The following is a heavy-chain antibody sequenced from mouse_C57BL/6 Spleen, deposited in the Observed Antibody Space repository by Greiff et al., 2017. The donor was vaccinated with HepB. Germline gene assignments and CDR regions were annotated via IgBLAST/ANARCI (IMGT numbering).Heavy chain of an antibody. D-gene: IGHD2-4*01. J-gene: IGHJ2*01. CDR2: IDPETGGT. V-gene: IGHV1-15*01. CDR1: GYTFTDYE. Sequence: VQLQQSGAELVRPGASVTLSCKASGYTFTDYEMHWVKQTPVHGLEWIGAIDPETGGTAYNQKFKGKAILTADKSSSTAYMELRSLTSEDSAVYYCSGADYDGDFDYWGQGTTLTVSS. CDR3: SGADYDGDFDY.